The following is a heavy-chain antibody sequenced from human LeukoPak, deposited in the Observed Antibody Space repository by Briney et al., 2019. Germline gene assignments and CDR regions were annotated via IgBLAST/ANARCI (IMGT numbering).Heavy chain of an antibody. CDR3: ARTYSSSPAIDY. CDR1: GYTFTSYG. V-gene: IGHV1-69*04. Sequence: SVKVSCKASGYTFTSYGISWVRQAPGQGLEWMGRIIPILGIANYAQKFQGRVTITADKSTSTAYMELSSLRSEDTAVYYCARTYSSSPAIDYWGQGTLVTVSS. CDR2: IIPILGIA. J-gene: IGHJ4*02. D-gene: IGHD6-13*01.